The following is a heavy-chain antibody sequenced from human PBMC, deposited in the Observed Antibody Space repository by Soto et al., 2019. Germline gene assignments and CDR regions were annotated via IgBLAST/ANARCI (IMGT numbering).Heavy chain of an antibody. D-gene: IGHD3-9*01. J-gene: IGHJ6*02. V-gene: IGHV1-24*01. CDR1: GYTLTELS. CDR3: ATAEPHYDILTGKQDYYYYYGMDV. CDR2: FDPEDGET. Sequence: GASVKVSCTVSGYTLTELSIHWVRQAPGKGLEWMGGFDPEDGETIYAQKFQGRVTMTEDTSTDTAYMELSSLRSEDTAVYYCATAEPHYDILTGKQDYYYYYGMDVWGQGTTVTVSS.